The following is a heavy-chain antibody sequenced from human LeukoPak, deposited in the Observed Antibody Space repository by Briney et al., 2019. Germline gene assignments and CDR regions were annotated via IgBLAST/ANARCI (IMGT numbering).Heavy chain of an antibody. J-gene: IGHJ4*02. CDR3: ARAWYGDYTFDY. D-gene: IGHD4-17*01. V-gene: IGHV3-30-3*01. CDR2: ISYDGSNK. CDR1: GFTFSSYA. Sequence: PGGSLRLSCAASGFTFSSYAMHWVRQAPGKGLEWVAVISYDGSNKYYADSVKGRFTISRDNSKNTLYLRMNSLRAEDTAVYYCARAWYGDYTFDYWGQGTLVTVSS.